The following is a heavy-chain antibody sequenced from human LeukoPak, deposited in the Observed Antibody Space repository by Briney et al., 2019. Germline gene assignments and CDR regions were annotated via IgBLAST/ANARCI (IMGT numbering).Heavy chain of an antibody. Sequence: GGSLRLSCAASGFTFSSYEMNWVRQAPGKGLEWVSYISSSGSTIYYADSVKGRVTISRDNAKNSLYLQMNSLRAEDTAVYYCAREVSGVRGVIDDAFDIWGQGTMVTVSS. CDR3: AREVSGVRGVIDDAFDI. D-gene: IGHD3-10*01. V-gene: IGHV3-48*03. CDR1: GFTFSSYE. J-gene: IGHJ3*02. CDR2: ISSSGSTI.